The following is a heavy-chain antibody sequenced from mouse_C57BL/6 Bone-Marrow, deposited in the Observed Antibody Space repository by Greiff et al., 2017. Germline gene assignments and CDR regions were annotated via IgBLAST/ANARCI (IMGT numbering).Heavy chain of an antibody. CDR2: INPGSGGT. Sequence: VQLQESGAELVRPGTSVKVSCKASGYAFTNYLIGWVKQRPGQGLEWIGVINPGSGGTYYNEKFKGKATLTADKSSSTAYMQLSSLTSEDSAVYFCARMVKGDWGQGTTLTVSS. CDR1: GYAFTNYL. J-gene: IGHJ2*01. V-gene: IGHV1-54*01. D-gene: IGHD2-2*01. CDR3: ARMVKGD.